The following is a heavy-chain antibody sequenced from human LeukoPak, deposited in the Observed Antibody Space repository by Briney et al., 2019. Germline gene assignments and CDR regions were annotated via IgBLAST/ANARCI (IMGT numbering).Heavy chain of an antibody. V-gene: IGHV3-21*06. CDR2: VSNSGDYI. D-gene: IGHD2-8*01. Sequence: PGGSLRLSCAASGFSFSSYSMNWVRQAPGKGLEWVSSVSNSGDYIHYADSVKGRFTISGDNSKNSLYLQMNSLRAEDTAVYYCARALIGYYYDYWGQGTLVTVSS. CDR3: ARALIGYYYDY. J-gene: IGHJ4*02. CDR1: GFSFSSYS.